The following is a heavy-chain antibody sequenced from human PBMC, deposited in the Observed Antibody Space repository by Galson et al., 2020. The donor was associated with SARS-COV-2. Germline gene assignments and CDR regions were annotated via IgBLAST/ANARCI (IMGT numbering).Heavy chain of an antibody. J-gene: IGHJ4*02. CDR1: GYSISSGYF. CDR2: IYHSGST. V-gene: IGHV4-38-2*02. CDR3: ATYSVVVVAPTPLRADY. D-gene: IGHD2-15*01. Sequence: LETLSLTCTVSGYSISSGYFWGWIRQPPGKGLEWMGSIYHSGSTYYNPSLKSRVTISVDTSKNQFSLKLSSVTAADTAVYYCATYSVVVVAPTPLRADYGGQGTLVTVSS.